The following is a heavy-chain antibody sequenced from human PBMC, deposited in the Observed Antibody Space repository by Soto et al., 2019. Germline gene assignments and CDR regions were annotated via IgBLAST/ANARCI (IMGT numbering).Heavy chain of an antibody. V-gene: IGHV4-31*03. CDR1: GGSISSGGYY. J-gene: IGHJ4*01. D-gene: IGHD3-22*01. CDR3: ARGGYYYENSGQNAYDY. Sequence: SETLSLTCTVSGGSISSGGYYWSWIRQHPGKGLEWIGYIYYGGSTYYNPSLRSRATISGDTSKNQFSLKLSSVTAADTAVYYCARGGYYYENSGQNAYDYWGQGILVTVSS. CDR2: IYYGGST.